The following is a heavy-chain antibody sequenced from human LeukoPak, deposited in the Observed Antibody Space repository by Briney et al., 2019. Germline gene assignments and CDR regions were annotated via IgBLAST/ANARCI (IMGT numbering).Heavy chain of an antibody. J-gene: IGHJ4*02. CDR3: AKVRDRLSSFYPAA. CDR1: GYIFNDHY. D-gene: IGHD6-13*01. Sequence: ASVKVSCKASGYIFNDHYMHWVRQAPGQGLEWMGWINPHSGGRNLAQKFQGRVTMTRDTSITTAYLELSGLTSDDTAMYYCAKVRDRLSSFYPAAWGQGTLVSVSS. V-gene: IGHV1-2*02. CDR2: INPHSGGR.